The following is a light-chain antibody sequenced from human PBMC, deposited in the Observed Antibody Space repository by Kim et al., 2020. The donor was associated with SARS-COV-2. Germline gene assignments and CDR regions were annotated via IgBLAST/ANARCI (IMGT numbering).Light chain of an antibody. CDR1: NLDDKY. CDR3: QAWDSSEAV. Sequence: SYELTQPPSVSVSPGQTASISCSGDNLDDKYVCWYHQKPGQSPVVVIYRDTERPSGIPERFSGSNSGNTATLTISGNQALDEGDYYCQAWDSSEAVFGGG. V-gene: IGLV3-1*01. J-gene: IGLJ3*02. CDR2: RDT.